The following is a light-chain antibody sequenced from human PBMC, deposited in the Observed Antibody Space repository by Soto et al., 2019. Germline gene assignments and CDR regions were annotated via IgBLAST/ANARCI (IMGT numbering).Light chain of an antibody. CDR3: QQYGTPRSVT. J-gene: IGKJ5*01. CDR2: DTS. CDR1: QSLDSL. V-gene: IGKV3-11*01. Sequence: EIVLTQSPATPSLSPGERATLSCWASQSLDSLLAWYQQKPGQAPRLLIYDTSSRATGVPARFSGSGSGTDFTLTISKVEPEDFVVYYCQQYGTPRSVTFGQGTRLENK.